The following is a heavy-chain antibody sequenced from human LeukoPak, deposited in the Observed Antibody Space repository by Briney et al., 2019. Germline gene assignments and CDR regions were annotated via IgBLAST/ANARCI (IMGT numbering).Heavy chain of an antibody. Sequence: PGGSLRLSCAASGFTLNKYWMHWVRQVPGKGLVGVSRINGDWTTTSYADSVKGGFTMSRDNAKNTLYLQMRGLRVAETAVYYCATGNYYDSRGYYTFGHWGQGTLVTVSS. CDR2: INGDWTTT. V-gene: IGHV3-74*01. CDR3: ATGNYYDSRGYYTFGH. CDR1: GFTLNKYW. J-gene: IGHJ4*02. D-gene: IGHD3-22*01.